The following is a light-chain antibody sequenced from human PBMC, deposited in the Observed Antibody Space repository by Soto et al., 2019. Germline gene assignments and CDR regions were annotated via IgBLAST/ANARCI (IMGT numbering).Light chain of an antibody. CDR1: QSVSSN. CDR3: QQYNNWPLYT. J-gene: IGKJ2*01. Sequence: EIVMTQSPATLSVSPRERATLSCTASQSVSSNLAWYQQKPGQAPRLLIDGASTRATGIPARFSGSGSGTEFTLTISSLQSEDFAVYYCQQYNNWPLYTFGQGTKLEIK. CDR2: GAS. V-gene: IGKV3-15*01.